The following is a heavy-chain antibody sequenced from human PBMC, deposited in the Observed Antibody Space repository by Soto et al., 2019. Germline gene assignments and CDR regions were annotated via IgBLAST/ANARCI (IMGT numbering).Heavy chain of an antibody. CDR3: ARGFPMVVAATRVYYDGMDV. Sequence: QVQLVQSGAEVKKPGSSVKVSCKASGGTFSSYAISWVRQAPGQGLEWMGGIIPIFGTANYAQKFQGRVTITADEATSTAYMELSSLRSEDTAVYYCARGFPMVVAATRVYYDGMDVWGQGTTVTVSS. V-gene: IGHV1-69*01. D-gene: IGHD2-15*01. CDR1: GGTFSSYA. J-gene: IGHJ6*02. CDR2: IIPIFGTA.